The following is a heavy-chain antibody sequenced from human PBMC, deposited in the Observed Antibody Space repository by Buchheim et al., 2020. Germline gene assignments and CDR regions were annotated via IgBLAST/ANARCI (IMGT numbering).Heavy chain of an antibody. Sequence: EVQLLESGGGLVQPGGSLRPSCAASGFTFSSYAMSWVRQAPGKGREWVSAISGSGGTTNYADSVKGRLTIPRENSQKTPYLQMNSLRAGDTAVYYCAKDQPSGSYEGFFDYWGQGTL. CDR2: ISGSGGTT. J-gene: IGHJ4*02. CDR1: GFTFSSYA. V-gene: IGHV3-23*01. CDR3: AKDQPSGSYEGFFDY. D-gene: IGHD1-26*01.